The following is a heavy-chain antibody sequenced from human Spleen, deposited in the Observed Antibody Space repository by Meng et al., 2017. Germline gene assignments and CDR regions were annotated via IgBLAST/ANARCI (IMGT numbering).Heavy chain of an antibody. V-gene: IGHV3-15*01. CDR3: SGHIDY. D-gene: IGHD5-12*01. J-gene: IGHJ4*02. CDR1: GFTFSNAY. Sequence: EVELVDAGGGLVKPGGSIRLSCEGSGFTFSNAYMTWVRQVPGKRLEWVGRIKSKPDGETIDYGAPVKGRFTISRDDSKNTVYLQMNSLKTEDTAVYYCSGHIDYWGQGTLVTVSS. CDR2: IKSKPDGETI.